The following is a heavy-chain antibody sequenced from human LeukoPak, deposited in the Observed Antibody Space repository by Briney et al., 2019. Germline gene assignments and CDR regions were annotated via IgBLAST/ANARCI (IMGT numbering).Heavy chain of an antibody. Sequence: GGSLRLSCAASGFTFSSYGMTWVRQAPGKGLEWVAALSGSGGRTYYADSVKGRFTISRDNSKNTLYLQMSSLRAEDTAVYYCAKSLRIVVVTANFDYWGQGTLVSVSS. J-gene: IGHJ4*02. CDR1: GFTFSSYG. D-gene: IGHD2-21*02. V-gene: IGHV3-23*01. CDR3: AKSLRIVVVTANFDY. CDR2: LSGSGGRT.